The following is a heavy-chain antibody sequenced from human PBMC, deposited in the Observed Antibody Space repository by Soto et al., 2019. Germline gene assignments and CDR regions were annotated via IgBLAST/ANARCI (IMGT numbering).Heavy chain of an antibody. Sequence: SETRWLPWTFSGCSISSGRYHWTLSRQRPGKGLEWIGHSCYRGNAYDNPALKRRVTISVDTSKKQFSLKLSSVTAADTAVYYRARHAQREYYSDSWGEGHPVT. CDR2: SCYRGNA. V-gene: IGHV4-31*02. CDR3: ARHAQREYYSDS. D-gene: IGHD1-1*01. CDR1: GCSISSGRYH. J-gene: IGHJ4*02.